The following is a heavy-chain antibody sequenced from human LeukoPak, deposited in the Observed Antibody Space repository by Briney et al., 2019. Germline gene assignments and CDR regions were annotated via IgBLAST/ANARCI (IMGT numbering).Heavy chain of an antibody. CDR1: GYTFTSYD. D-gene: IGHD3-3*01. Sequence: GASVKVSCKASGYTFTSYDINWARQATGQGLEWMGWMNPNSGNTGYAQKFQGRVTMTRNTSISTAYMELSSLRSEDTAVYYCARFDYDFWSGYYQAFDIWGQGTMVTVSS. CDR3: ARFDYDFWSGYYQAFDI. J-gene: IGHJ3*02. CDR2: MNPNSGNT. V-gene: IGHV1-8*01.